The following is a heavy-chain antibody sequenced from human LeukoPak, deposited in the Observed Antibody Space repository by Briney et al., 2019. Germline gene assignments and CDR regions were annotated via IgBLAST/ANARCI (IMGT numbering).Heavy chain of an antibody. CDR1: GFTFSTYT. CDR3: ARAGDGYNSPTDY. D-gene: IGHD5-24*01. Sequence: GGSLRLSCAASGFTFSTYTMNWVRQAPGKGLEWVSFISTSSSYIYYADSVKGRFTISRDNAKNSLYLQMNSLRAEDTAVYYCARAGDGYNSPTDYWGQGTLVTVSS. CDR2: ISTSSSYI. J-gene: IGHJ4*02. V-gene: IGHV3-21*01.